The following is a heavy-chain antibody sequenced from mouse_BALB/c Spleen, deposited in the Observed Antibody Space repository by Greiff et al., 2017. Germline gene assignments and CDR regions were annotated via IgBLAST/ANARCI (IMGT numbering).Heavy chain of an antibody. J-gene: IGHJ4*01. CDR3: ARDRDYYGSSYTNAMDY. D-gene: IGHD1-1*01. V-gene: IGHV2-6-7*01. CDR2: IWGDGST. CDR1: GFSLTGYG. Sequence: VKLMESGPGLVAPSQSLSITCTVSGFSLTGYGVNWVRQPPGKGLEWLGMIWGDGSTDYNSALKSRLSISKDNSKSQVFLKMNSLQTDDTARYYCARDRDYYGSSYTNAMDYWGQGTSVTVSS.